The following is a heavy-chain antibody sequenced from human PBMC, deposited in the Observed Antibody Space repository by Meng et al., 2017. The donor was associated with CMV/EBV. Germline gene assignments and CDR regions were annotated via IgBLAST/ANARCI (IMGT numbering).Heavy chain of an antibody. Sequence: GGSLTLSCAASGFTVSSNYMSWVRQAPGKVLEWVSVIYSGGSTYYADSVKGRFTISRDNSKNTLYLQMNSLRAEDTAVYYCASGTAMELGFDYWGQGTLVTVSS. D-gene: IGHD5-18*01. CDR3: ASGTAMELGFDY. J-gene: IGHJ4*02. CDR1: GFTVSSNY. V-gene: IGHV3-53*01. CDR2: IYSGGST.